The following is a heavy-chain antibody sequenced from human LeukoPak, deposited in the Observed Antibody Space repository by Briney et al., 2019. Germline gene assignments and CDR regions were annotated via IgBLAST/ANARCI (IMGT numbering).Heavy chain of an antibody. D-gene: IGHD6-13*01. V-gene: IGHV3-11*04. Sequence: PGGSLRLSCAASGFTFSDYYMSWLRQAPGKGLEGVSYISSSGSTIYYADSVKGRFTISRDNAKNSLYLQMNSLRAENTAVYYCAFRGPSIAAAGTFDYWGQGTLVTVSS. J-gene: IGHJ4*02. CDR2: ISSSGSTI. CDR1: GFTFSDYY. CDR3: AFRGPSIAAAGTFDY.